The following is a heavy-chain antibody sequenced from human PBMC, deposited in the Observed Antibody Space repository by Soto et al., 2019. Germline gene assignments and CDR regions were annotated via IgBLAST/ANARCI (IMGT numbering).Heavy chain of an antibody. CDR2: INPSGGTA. J-gene: IGHJ4*02. V-gene: IGHV1-46*01. D-gene: IGHD7-27*01. CDR1: GYTFTSYY. CDR3: ARDYLTALDY. Sequence: AAVKVSCKASGYTFTSYYMHWVRQAPGQGLEWMGIINPSGGTANYAQKFQGRVTITADESTSTAYMELSSLRSEDTAVYYCARDYLTALDYWGQGTLVTVSS.